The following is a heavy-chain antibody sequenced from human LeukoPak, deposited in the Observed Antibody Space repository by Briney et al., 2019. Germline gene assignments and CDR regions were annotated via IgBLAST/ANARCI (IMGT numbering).Heavy chain of an antibody. J-gene: IGHJ4*02. CDR1: DYYISSGHY. D-gene: IGHD3-9*01. CDR2: IYYSGST. CDR3: ARGDYDILTGPEGSGSYFDY. V-gene: IGHV4-31*03. Sequence: SETLSLTCTVSDYYISSGHYWSWIRQHPGKGLEWIGYIYYSGSTYYNPSLKSRVTISVDTSKNQFSLKLSSVTAADTAVYYCARGDYDILTGPEGSGSYFDYWGQGTLVTVSS.